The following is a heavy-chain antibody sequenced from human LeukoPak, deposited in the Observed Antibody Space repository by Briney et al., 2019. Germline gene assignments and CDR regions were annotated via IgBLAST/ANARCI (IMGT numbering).Heavy chain of an antibody. V-gene: IGHV1-69*06. CDR2: IIPIFGTA. D-gene: IGHD4-17*01. Sequence: GSSVKVSCKASGGTFSSYVISWVRQAPGQGLEWMGGIIPIFGTANYAQKFQGRVTITADKYTSTAYMELSRLGSQDTAVYYCARLRVGDYVMRHAYYYHYYMDVWGKGTTVTVSS. J-gene: IGHJ6*03. CDR3: ARLRVGDYVMRHAYYYHYYMDV. CDR1: GGTFSSYV.